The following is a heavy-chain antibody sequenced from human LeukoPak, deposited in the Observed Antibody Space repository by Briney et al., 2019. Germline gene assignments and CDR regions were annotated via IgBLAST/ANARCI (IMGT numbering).Heavy chain of an antibody. D-gene: IGHD3-3*01. V-gene: IGHV3-23*01. CDR2: ISANGLST. J-gene: IGHJ4*02. CDR3: AKGYEFWSGYWDS. CDR1: GFTFSNYA. Sequence: GGSLRLSCAASGFTFSNYAMSWVRQAPGEGLEWVSAISANGLSTYYAGSVRGRFTISRDNSRNTLSLQVNTLRAEDTAVYYCAKGYEFWSGYWDSWGQGTPVTVSS.